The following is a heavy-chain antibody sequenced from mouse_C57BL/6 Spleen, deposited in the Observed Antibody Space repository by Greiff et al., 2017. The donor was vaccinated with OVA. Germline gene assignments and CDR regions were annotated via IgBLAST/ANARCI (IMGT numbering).Heavy chain of an antibody. Sequence: QVQLQQSGAELVRPGASVTLSCKASGYTFTDYEMHWVKQTPVHGLEWIGAIDPETGGTAYNQKFKGKAILTADKSSSTAYMELRSLTSEDSAVYYCTREKGFNTTVVSPFDVWGTGTTVTVSS. D-gene: IGHD1-1*01. CDR2: IDPETGGT. V-gene: IGHV1-15*01. CDR3: TREKGFNTTVVSPFDV. CDR1: GYTFTDYE. J-gene: IGHJ1*03.